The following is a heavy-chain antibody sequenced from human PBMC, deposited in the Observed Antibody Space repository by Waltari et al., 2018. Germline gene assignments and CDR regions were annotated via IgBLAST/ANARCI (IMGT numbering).Heavy chain of an antibody. D-gene: IGHD2-8*02. CDR1: GLTLGGYW. J-gene: IGHJ4*02. CDR3: ARQGVCTGRYCYFDY. CDR2: LKQDESEK. V-gene: IGHV3-7*01. Sequence: EVQLVESGGTLVQPGGSLRLSCAASGLTLGGYWMTWVRQAPGKGLEWVANLKQDESEKFYVDSVKGRFTISRDNAKNSLFLQMNSLRAEDTAVYYCARQGVCTGRYCYFDYWGQGTLVTVSS.